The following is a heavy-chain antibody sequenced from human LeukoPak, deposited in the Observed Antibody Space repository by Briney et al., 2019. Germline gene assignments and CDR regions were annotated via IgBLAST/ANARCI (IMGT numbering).Heavy chain of an antibody. D-gene: IGHD3-16*01. CDR3: ARDRVYYDYVWGSYNWFDP. V-gene: IGHV4-61*02. Sequence: SETLSLTCTVSGGSISSGSYYWSWIRQPAGKGLEWIGRIYTSGSTNYNPSLKSRVTISVDTSKNQFSLKLSSVTAADTAVYYCARDRVYYDYVWGSYNWFDPWGQGTLVTVSS. CDR1: GGSISSGSYY. CDR2: IYTSGST. J-gene: IGHJ5*02.